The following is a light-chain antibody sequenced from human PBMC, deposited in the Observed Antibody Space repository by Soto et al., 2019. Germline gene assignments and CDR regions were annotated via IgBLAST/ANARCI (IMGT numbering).Light chain of an antibody. CDR2: GAS. Sequence: EIVLTQSPATLSLSPGERVSLSCRASQSVDINLAWYKQKPGQAPRLLIYGASTRATDMPGRFSGRGSGTEFTLTISSLQSEDFEVYYCQQYRNWPRTVGQGTKVEIK. J-gene: IGKJ1*01. V-gene: IGKV3-15*01. CDR1: QSVDIN. CDR3: QQYRNWPRT.